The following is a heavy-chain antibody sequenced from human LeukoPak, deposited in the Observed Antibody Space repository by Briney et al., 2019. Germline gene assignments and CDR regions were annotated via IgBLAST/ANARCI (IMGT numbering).Heavy chain of an antibody. J-gene: IGHJ4*02. D-gene: IGHD5-24*01. Sequence: GGSLRLSCAASGFTFSSYSMSWVRQAPGKGLEWVSSISRSSRYIYYADSVKGRFTISRDNAKNSLYLQMNSLRAEDTAVYCCARVRDGYDYWGQGTLVTVSS. CDR1: GFTFSSYS. CDR2: ISRSSRYI. V-gene: IGHV3-21*01. CDR3: ARVRDGYDY.